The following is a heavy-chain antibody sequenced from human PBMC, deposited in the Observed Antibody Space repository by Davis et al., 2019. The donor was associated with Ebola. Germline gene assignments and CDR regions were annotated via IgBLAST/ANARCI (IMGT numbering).Heavy chain of an antibody. D-gene: IGHD5-18*01. CDR2: ISYDGSNK. J-gene: IGHJ4*02. CDR1: GLPFSGYG. CDR3: AKEATWIQLWLLGY. Sequence: GGSLRLSCAASGLPFSGYGMHWVRQAPGKGLEWVAVISYDGSNKYYADSVKGRFTISRDNSKNTLYLQMNSLRAEDTAVYYCAKEATWIQLWLLGYWGQGTLVTVSS. V-gene: IGHV3-30*18.